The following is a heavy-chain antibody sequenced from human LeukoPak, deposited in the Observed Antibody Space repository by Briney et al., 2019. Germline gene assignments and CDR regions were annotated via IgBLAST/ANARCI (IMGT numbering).Heavy chain of an antibody. V-gene: IGHV4-34*01. Sequence: PPETLSLTCAVYGGSFSGYYWSWIRQPPGKGLEWIGEINHSGSTNYNPSLKSRVTISVDTSKNQFSLKLSSVTAADTAVYYCASGGGQQLVLGNWFDPWGQGTLITVSS. CDR3: ASGGGQQLVLGNWFDP. D-gene: IGHD6-13*01. CDR1: GGSFSGYY. J-gene: IGHJ5*02. CDR2: INHSGST.